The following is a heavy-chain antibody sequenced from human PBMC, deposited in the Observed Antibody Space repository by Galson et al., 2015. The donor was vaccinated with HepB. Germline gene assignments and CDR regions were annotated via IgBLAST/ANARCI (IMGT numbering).Heavy chain of an antibody. CDR2: ISGSGGST. CDR3: AKAPAALKNNFDY. V-gene: IGHV3-23*01. Sequence: SLRLSCAASGFTFSSYAMSWVRQAPGKGLEWVSAISGSGGSTYYADSVKGRFTISRDNSKNTLYLQMNSLRAEDTAVYYCAKAPAALKNNFDYWGQGTLVTVSS. CDR1: GFTFSSYA. J-gene: IGHJ4*02. D-gene: IGHD2-2*01.